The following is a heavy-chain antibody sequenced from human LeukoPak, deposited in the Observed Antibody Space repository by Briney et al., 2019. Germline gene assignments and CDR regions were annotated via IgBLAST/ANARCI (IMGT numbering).Heavy chain of an antibody. D-gene: IGHD6-13*01. V-gene: IGHV3-15*01. CDR3: TGVSRSSWYDY. CDR1: GFTFSNAW. CDR2: IKSKTDGGTP. Sequence: PGGSLRLSCAASGFTFSNAWMSWVRQAPGKGLEWVGRIKSKTDGGTPDYAAPVKGRFTISRDDSKNTLYLQKKSLKTEDTAVYYCTGVSRSSWYDYWGQGTLVTVSS. J-gene: IGHJ4*02.